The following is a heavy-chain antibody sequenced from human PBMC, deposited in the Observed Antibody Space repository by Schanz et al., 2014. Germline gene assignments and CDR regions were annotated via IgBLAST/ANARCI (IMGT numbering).Heavy chain of an antibody. Sequence: QVQLVQSGAEVKKPGASVKVSCKASGYSFTDYFLHWVRRAPGQGLEWMGRINPNSGATNYAQNFQGRVTMTRDTSITTAYMELSSLRSDDTAVYYCARESRIAVPGNWDYWGQGTLVTVSS. D-gene: IGHD6-19*01. CDR3: ARESRIAVPGNWDY. J-gene: IGHJ4*02. CDR2: INPNSGAT. V-gene: IGHV1-2*06. CDR1: GYSFTDYF.